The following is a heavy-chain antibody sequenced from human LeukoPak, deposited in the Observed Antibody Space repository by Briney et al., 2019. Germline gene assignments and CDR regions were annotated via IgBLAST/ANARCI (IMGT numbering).Heavy chain of an antibody. V-gene: IGHV4-39*01. CDR1: GGSISSSSYY. CDR3: ARTELRFLEWLLTNWFDP. CDR2: IYYSGST. J-gene: IGHJ5*02. Sequence: PSETLSLTCTVSGGSISSSSYYWGWIRQPPGKGLEWIGSIYYSGSTYYNPSLKSRVTISVDTSKNQFSLKLSSVTAADTAVYYCARTELRFLEWLLTNWFDPWGQGTLVTVSS. D-gene: IGHD3-3*01.